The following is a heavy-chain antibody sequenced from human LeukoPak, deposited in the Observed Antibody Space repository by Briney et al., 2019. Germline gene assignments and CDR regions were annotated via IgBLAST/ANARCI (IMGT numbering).Heavy chain of an antibody. V-gene: IGHV3-33*08. CDR2: IWYDGSNK. D-gene: IGHD3-22*01. Sequence: GGSLRLSCAASGFTFSSYAMSWVRQAPGKGLEWVAVIWYDGSNKYYADSVKGRFTISRDNSKNTLYLQMNSLRAEDTAVYYCARGKTYYYDSSGYYTGLIGYYFDYWGQGTLVTVSS. CDR1: GFTFSSYA. J-gene: IGHJ4*02. CDR3: ARGKTYYYDSSGYYTGLIGYYFDY.